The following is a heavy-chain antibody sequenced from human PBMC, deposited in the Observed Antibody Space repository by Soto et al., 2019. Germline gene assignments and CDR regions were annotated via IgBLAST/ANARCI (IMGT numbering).Heavy chain of an antibody. Sequence: QVQVVESGGGVVQPWRSLRLSCAASGFTFSSYGMHWVRQAPGKWLEWVAVISYDGNNTYYTDSVEGRFTISRDNSKNTLYLQMNSLRPEDTAVFYCARPRTAASPDDAFDIWGQGTMVTVSS. D-gene: IGHD2-2*01. CDR3: ARPRTAASPDDAFDI. CDR2: ISYDGNNT. V-gene: IGHV3-30*03. J-gene: IGHJ3*02. CDR1: GFTFSSYG.